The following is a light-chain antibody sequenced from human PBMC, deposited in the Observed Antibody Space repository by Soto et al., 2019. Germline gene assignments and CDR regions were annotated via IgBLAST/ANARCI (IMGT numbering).Light chain of an antibody. V-gene: IGKV3D-20*02. CDR2: DAS. J-gene: IGKJ1*01. Sequence: EFLLTQSPCTLALSPGERATLSCRASQTARNNYLAWYQQKPGQAPRLLIYDASSRATGIPARFSGSGSGTDFTLTISSLEPEDFAVYYCQQRSNWTFGQGTKVDIK. CDR1: QTARNNY. CDR3: QQRSNWT.